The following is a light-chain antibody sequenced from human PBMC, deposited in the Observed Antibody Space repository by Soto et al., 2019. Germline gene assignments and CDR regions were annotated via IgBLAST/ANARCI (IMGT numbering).Light chain of an antibody. J-gene: IGLJ2*01. CDR2: EVS. CDR3: SSCTSSSTLVV. CDR1: SSDVGGYNY. V-gene: IGLV2-14*01. Sequence: QSALTQPASVSGSPGQSITISCTGTSSDVGGYNYVSWYQQHPGKAPKLMIYEVSNRPSGVSVRFSGSKSGNTASLTISGLQAEDESDYYCSSCTSSSTLVVFGGGTKLTVL.